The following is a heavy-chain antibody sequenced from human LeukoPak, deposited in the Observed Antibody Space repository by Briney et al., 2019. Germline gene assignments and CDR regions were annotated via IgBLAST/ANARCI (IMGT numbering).Heavy chain of an antibody. D-gene: IGHD3-22*01. CDR1: GFTFNSYA. CDR3: AKDRFYDTTTTGAFDI. V-gene: IGHV3-23*01. Sequence: VGSLRLSCAASGFTFNSYAMSWVRQAPGKGLEWISAISGSGGSTYYADSVKGRFTISRDNSKNTLYLQMNSLRAEDTAVYYCAKDRFYDTTTTGAFDIWGQGTMVTVSS. J-gene: IGHJ3*02. CDR2: ISGSGGST.